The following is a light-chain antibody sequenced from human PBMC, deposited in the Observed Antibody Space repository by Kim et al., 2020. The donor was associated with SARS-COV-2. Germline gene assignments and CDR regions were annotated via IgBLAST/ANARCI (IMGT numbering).Light chain of an antibody. CDR1: KLGDKY. Sequence: SYELTQPPSVSVSPGQTASITCSGDKLGDKYACWYQQKPGQCPVLVIYQDSKRPSGIPERFSGSNSGNTATLTISGTQAMDEADYYCQAWDSSTHVVFGG. CDR3: QAWDSSTHVV. J-gene: IGLJ2*01. CDR2: QDS. V-gene: IGLV3-1*01.